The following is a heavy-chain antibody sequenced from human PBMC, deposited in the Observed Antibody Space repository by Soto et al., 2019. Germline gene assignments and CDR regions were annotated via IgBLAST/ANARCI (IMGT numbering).Heavy chain of an antibody. Sequence: QVQLVQSGAEVKKPGASVKVSCKASGYTFSTYGISWVRKAPGQGLEWMGWINGYNGNTNYAPKLKGRITMTTDTSTTTAYMELRSLRSDDTAVYYCARMGDVPYYYYGMDVWGQGTTVTVSS. CDR1: GYTFSTYG. J-gene: IGHJ6*02. CDR3: ARMGDVPYYYYGMDV. D-gene: IGHD3-16*01. CDR2: INGYNGNT. V-gene: IGHV1-18*01.